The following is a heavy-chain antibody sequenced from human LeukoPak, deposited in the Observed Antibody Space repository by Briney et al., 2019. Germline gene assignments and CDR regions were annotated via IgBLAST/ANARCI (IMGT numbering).Heavy chain of an antibody. Sequence: QTGGSLRLSCAASGFTFSSYGMHWVRQAPGKGLEWVAVISYDGSNKDYADSVKGRFTIFRDNSKNTLYLQMNSLRAEDTAVYYCAKVKSGIAVAGYNWFDPWGQGTLVTVSS. J-gene: IGHJ5*02. CDR1: GFTFSSYG. CDR3: AKVKSGIAVAGYNWFDP. CDR2: ISYDGSNK. D-gene: IGHD6-19*01. V-gene: IGHV3-30*18.